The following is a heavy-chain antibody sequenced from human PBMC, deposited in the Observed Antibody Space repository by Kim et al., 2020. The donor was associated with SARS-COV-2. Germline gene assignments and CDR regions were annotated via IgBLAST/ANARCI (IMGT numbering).Heavy chain of an antibody. CDR1: GYTFTSYY. D-gene: IGHD2-15*01. V-gene: IGHV1-46*01. CDR3: ARTAYCSGGSCPKGSAFDI. Sequence: ASVKVSCKASGYTFTSYYMHWVRQAPGQGLEWMGIINPSGGSTSYAQKFQGRVTMTRDTSTSTVYMELSSLRSEDTAVYYCARTAYCSGGSCPKGSAFDIWGQGTMVTVSS. CDR2: INPSGGST. J-gene: IGHJ3*02.